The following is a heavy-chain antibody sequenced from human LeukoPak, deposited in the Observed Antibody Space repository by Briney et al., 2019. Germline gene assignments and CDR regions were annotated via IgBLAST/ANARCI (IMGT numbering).Heavy chain of an antibody. J-gene: IGHJ4*02. CDR1: GGSFSGYY. CDR2: INHSGST. Sequence: SETLSLTCAVYGGSFSGYYWSWIRQPPGKGLEWIGEINHSGSTNYNPSLKSRVTISVDTSKNQFSLKLSSVTAADTAVYYCARGWSSGWYAGFHFDYWGQGTLVTVSS. D-gene: IGHD6-19*01. CDR3: ARGWSSGWYAGFHFDY. V-gene: IGHV4-34*01.